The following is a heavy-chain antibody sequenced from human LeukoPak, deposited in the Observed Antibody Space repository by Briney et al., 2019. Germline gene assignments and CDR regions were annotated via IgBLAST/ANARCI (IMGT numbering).Heavy chain of an antibody. D-gene: IGHD3-10*01. V-gene: IGHV3-23*01. CDR3: AKAHYGSGSPYYYYGMDV. J-gene: IGHJ6*02. Sequence: GGSLRLSCAASGFTFSSYAMSWVRQAPGKGLEWVSAISGSGGSTYYADSVKGRFTISRDNSKNTLYLQMNSLRAEDTAVYYCAKAHYGSGSPYYYYGMDVWGQGTTVTVSS. CDR1: GFTFSSYA. CDR2: ISGSGGST.